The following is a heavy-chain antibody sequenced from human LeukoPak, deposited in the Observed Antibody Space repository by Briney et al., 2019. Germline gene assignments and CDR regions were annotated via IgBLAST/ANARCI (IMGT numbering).Heavy chain of an antibody. CDR3: AKDHGAASGDFDY. CDR1: GFTFTSYV. J-gene: IGHJ4*02. V-gene: IGHV3-23*01. CDR2: ISGSGDST. D-gene: IGHD6-13*01. Sequence: GGSLRLSCAASGFTFTSYVMSWVRQAPGKGLEWVSTISGSGDSTYYADSVKGRFTISRDNSKNTVYLQMNSLTAGDTAVYYCAKDHGAASGDFDYWGQGTLVTVSS.